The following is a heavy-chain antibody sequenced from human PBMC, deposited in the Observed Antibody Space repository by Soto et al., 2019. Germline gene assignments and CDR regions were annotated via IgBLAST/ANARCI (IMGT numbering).Heavy chain of an antibody. J-gene: IGHJ6*02. Sequence: GGSLRLSCAASGFTFSSYSMNWVRQAPGKGLEWVSYISSSSSTIYYADSVKGRFTISRGNAKNSLYLQMNSLRDEDTAVYYCAKEENKDDFWSGYYTGFYYGMDVWGQGTTVTVSS. CDR1: GFTFSSYS. CDR3: AKEENKDDFWSGYYTGFYYGMDV. D-gene: IGHD3-3*01. V-gene: IGHV3-48*02. CDR2: ISSSSSTI.